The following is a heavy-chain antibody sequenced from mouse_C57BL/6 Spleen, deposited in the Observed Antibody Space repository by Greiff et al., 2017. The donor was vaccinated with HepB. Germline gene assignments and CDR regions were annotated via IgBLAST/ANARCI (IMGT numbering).Heavy chain of an antibody. CDR1: GYTFTSYW. J-gene: IGHJ2*01. CDR2: INPSDSET. CDR3: ARGDYGSRGGFDY. D-gene: IGHD1-1*01. V-gene: IGHV1-52*01. Sequence: QVQLQQPGAELVRPGSSVTLSCKASGYTFTSYWLHWVKQRPIQGLAWIVNINPSDSETHYNQKFKDKATLTVDKSYSTAYMKLSSLTSEDSAVYYCARGDYGSRGGFDYWGQGTTLTVSS.